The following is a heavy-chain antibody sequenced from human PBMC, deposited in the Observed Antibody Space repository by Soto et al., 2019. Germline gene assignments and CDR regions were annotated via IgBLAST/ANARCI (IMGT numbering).Heavy chain of an antibody. V-gene: IGHV4-59*01. CDR2: IYYSGST. CDR1: GGSINSYY. J-gene: IGHJ4*02. D-gene: IGHD1-26*01. CDR3: ARDTGGVDY. Sequence: SETLSLTCTVSGGSINSYYWSWIRQPPGKGLEWIGYIYYSGSTNYNPSLMSRVTISVDTSRNQFSLKLSSVTAADTAVYYRARDTGGVDYWGQGTLVTVSS.